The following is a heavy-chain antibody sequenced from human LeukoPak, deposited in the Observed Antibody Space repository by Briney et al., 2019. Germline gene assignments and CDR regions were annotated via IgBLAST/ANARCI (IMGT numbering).Heavy chain of an antibody. CDR2: IRPDGSDK. Sequence: GGSLRLSCAASGFTFSTYWMGWVRQAPGRGLEWVANIRPDGSDKYYVDSVKGRFTISRDNAKNSLYLQMNSLRDEDTAVYYCARDSSSWQYWGQGTLVTVSS. V-gene: IGHV3-7*04. CDR3: ARDSSSWQY. D-gene: IGHD6-13*01. J-gene: IGHJ4*02. CDR1: GFTFSTYW.